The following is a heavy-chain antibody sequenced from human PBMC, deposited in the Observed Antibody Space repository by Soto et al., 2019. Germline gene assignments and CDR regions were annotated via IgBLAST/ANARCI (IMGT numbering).Heavy chain of an antibody. CDR2: IYHSGST. J-gene: IGHJ5*02. Sequence: SETLSLTCAVAGGSISSGRYSWSWIRLPPGKGLEWIGYIYHSGSTYYNPSLKSRVTISVDRSKNQFSLKLSSVTAADTAVYYCARVPDRWGQGTLVTVS. D-gene: IGHD2-2*01. CDR3: ARVPDR. V-gene: IGHV4-30-2*01. CDR1: GGSISSGRYS.